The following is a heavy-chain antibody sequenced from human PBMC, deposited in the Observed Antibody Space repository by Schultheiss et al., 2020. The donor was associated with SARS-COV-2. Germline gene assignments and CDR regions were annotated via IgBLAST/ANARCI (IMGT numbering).Heavy chain of an antibody. D-gene: IGHD1-1*01. CDR3: ARDMEGYYYYGMDV. CDR1: GFTFSDYY. V-gene: IGHV3-11*04. CDR2: ISSSSSTI. Sequence: GGSLRLSCAASGFTFSDYYMSWIRQAPGKGLEWVSYISSSSSTIYYADSVKGRFTISRDNAKNSLYLQMNSLRAEDTAVYYCARDMEGYYYYGMDVWGQGTTVTVSS. J-gene: IGHJ6*02.